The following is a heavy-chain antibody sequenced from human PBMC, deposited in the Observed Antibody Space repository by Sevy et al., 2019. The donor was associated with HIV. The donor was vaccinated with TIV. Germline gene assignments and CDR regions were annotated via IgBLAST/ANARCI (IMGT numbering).Heavy chain of an antibody. D-gene: IGHD6-13*01. Sequence: GGSLRLSCAASGFIFSTYSMHWVRQAPGKGLEWVAAISNDGNNKYYADSVKGRFTISRDNPKNTLFLQVNSLRPEDTAVYYCARAYSSWFGTVHYWGQGTLVTVSS. CDR2: ISNDGNNK. CDR3: ARAYSSWFGTVHY. V-gene: IGHV3-30-3*01. J-gene: IGHJ4*02. CDR1: GFIFSTYS.